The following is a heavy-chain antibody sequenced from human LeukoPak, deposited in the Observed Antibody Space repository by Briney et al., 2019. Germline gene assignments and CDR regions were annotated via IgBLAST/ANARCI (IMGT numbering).Heavy chain of an antibody. Sequence: HPGRSLRLSCAASGFTFDDYAMHWVRQAPGKGLEWVSGISWNSGSIGYADSVKGRFTISRDNAKNSLYLQMNSLRAEDTALYYCAKAQLSGWPPFDYWGQGTLVTVSS. V-gene: IGHV3-9*01. J-gene: IGHJ4*02. D-gene: IGHD6-19*01. CDR2: ISWNSGSI. CDR3: AKAQLSGWPPFDY. CDR1: GFTFDDYA.